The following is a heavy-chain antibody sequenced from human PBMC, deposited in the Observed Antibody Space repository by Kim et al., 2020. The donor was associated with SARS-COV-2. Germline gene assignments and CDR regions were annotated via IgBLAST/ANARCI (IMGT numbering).Heavy chain of an antibody. CDR1: GFTFSSYG. CDR3: ARDPYPVDTASDYYYYGMDV. J-gene: IGHJ6*02. Sequence: GGSLRLSCAASGFTFSSYGMHWVRQAPGKGLEWVAVIWYDGSNKYYADSVKGRFTISRDNSKNTLYLQMNSLRAEDTAVYYCARDPYPVDTASDYYYYGMDVWGQGTTVTVSS. V-gene: IGHV3-33*01. D-gene: IGHD5-18*01. CDR2: IWYDGSNK.